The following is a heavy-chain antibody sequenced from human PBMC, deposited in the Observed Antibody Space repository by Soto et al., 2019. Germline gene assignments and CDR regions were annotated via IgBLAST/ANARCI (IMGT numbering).Heavy chain of an antibody. CDR2: ISAYNGNT. D-gene: IGHD6-13*01. CDR1: GYTFTSYG. CDR3: ARDVYGAAAANLYAWFDP. J-gene: IGHJ5*02. Sequence: QVQLVQSGAEVKKPGASVKVSCKASGYTFTSYGISWVRQAPGQGLEWMGWISAYNGNTNYAQKFQGRVTMTTDTSTSTAYMELRSLRSNDTSLYYCARDVYGAAAANLYAWFDPWGQGTLVTVSS. V-gene: IGHV1-18*01.